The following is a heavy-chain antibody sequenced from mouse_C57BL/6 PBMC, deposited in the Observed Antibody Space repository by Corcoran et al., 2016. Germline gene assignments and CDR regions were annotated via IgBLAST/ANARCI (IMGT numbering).Heavy chain of an antibody. CDR2: INPNNGGT. J-gene: IGHJ4*01. CDR3: ARPYSNYDYYAMDY. Sequence: EVQLQQSGPELVKPGASVKISCKASGYTFTDYYMNWVKQSHGKSLEWMGDINPNNGGTSYNQKFKGKATLTVDKSSSTAYMELRSLTSEDSAVYYCARPYSNYDYYAMDYWGQGTSVTVSS. D-gene: IGHD2-5*01. V-gene: IGHV1-26*01. CDR1: GYTFTDYY.